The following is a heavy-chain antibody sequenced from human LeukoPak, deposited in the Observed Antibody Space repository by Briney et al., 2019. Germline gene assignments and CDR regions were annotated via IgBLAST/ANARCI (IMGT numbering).Heavy chain of an antibody. CDR2: ISGSGVNT. Sequence: PGGSLRLSCAASGFPFDNYAMNWVRQAPGKGLGWVLGISGSGVNTYYADSVKGRFTISRDNSKNTLYLQLNSLRGEDTAIYYCARDTSFNYGAHAMDVWGQGTTVTVSS. V-gene: IGHV3-23*01. D-gene: IGHD4/OR15-4a*01. J-gene: IGHJ6*02. CDR1: GFPFDNYA. CDR3: ARDTSFNYGAHAMDV.